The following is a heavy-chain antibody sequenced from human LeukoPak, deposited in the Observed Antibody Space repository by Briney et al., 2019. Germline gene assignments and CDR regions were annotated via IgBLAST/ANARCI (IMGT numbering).Heavy chain of an antibody. J-gene: IGHJ6*02. Sequence: ASVKVSCKASGYTFTSYDINWVRQATGQGLEWMGWMNPNSGNTGYAQKFQGRVTMTRNTSISTAYMELSSLRSEDTAVYYCARGPPASKYCSSTSCSASYYYYGMDVWGQGTMVTVSS. V-gene: IGHV1-8*01. D-gene: IGHD2-2*01. CDR1: GYTFTSYD. CDR3: ARGPPASKYCSSTSCSASYYYYGMDV. CDR2: MNPNSGNT.